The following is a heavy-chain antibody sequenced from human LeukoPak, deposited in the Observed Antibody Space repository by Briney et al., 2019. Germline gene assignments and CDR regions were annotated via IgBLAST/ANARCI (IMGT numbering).Heavy chain of an antibody. D-gene: IGHD1-7*01. J-gene: IGHJ6*03. CDR1: GFTFSSYA. CDR2: ISGSGGST. CDR3: AKVPTGTTFYYYYMDV. V-gene: IGHV3-23*01. Sequence: GGSLRLSCAASGFTFSSYAMSWVRQAPGKGLEWVSAISGSGGSTYYADSVKGRFTISRDNSKNTLYLQMNSLRAEDTAVYYCAKVPTGTTFYYYYMDVWGKGTTVTVSS.